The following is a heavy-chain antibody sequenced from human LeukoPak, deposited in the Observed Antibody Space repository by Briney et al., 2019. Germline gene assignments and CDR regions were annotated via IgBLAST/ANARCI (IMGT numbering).Heavy chain of an antibody. CDR2: MSGSGGST. J-gene: IGHJ4*02. CDR3: AKAMAERAYSYADPLAY. V-gene: IGHV3-23*01. Sequence: GGSLRLSCGASGFTFSRYAMSWVRQAPGKGLEWVSGMSGSGGSTYYADSVKGRFTISRDNSRNTLSLQMNSLRAEDTAVYYCAKAMAERAYSYADPLAYWGQGTLVTVSS. CDR1: GFTFSRYA. D-gene: IGHD5-18*01.